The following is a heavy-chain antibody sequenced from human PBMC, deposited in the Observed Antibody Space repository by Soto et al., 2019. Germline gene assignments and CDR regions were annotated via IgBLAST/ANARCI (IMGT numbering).Heavy chain of an antibody. D-gene: IGHD3-3*01. J-gene: IGHJ6*02. CDR2: IDPSDSYT. Sequence: GESLKISCKGSGYSFTSYWISWVRQMPGKGLEWMGRIDPSDSYTNYSPSFQGHVTISADKSISTAYLQWSSLKASDTAMYYCAKQRAHYDFWSGPGDGMDVWGQGTTVTVSS. V-gene: IGHV5-10-1*01. CDR3: AKQRAHYDFWSGPGDGMDV. CDR1: GYSFTSYW.